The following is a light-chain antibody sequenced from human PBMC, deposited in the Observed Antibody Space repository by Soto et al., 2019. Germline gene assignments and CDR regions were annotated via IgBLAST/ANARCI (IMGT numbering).Light chain of an antibody. V-gene: IGKV1-39*01. CDR1: QTIDRY. Sequence: IPMTQSPSSLSASVGDTVTITCRASQTIDRYLNWFQQKSGQAPKLLMNAASSLRSGVPSRFSASGSGTDFTLTISSLQPEDYATYYCQQSYNAPFNFGPGTTVDIK. CDR2: AAS. CDR3: QQSYNAPFN. J-gene: IGKJ3*01.